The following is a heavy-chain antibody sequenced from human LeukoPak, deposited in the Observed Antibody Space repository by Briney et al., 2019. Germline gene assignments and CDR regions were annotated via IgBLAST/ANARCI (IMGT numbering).Heavy chain of an antibody. Sequence: GGSLRLSCAASGFTFSSYGMHSLRQAPGKGLEWVAFIRYDGTNKYYADSVKGRFSISRDNSKNTLYLQMNSLRAEDTAVYYCAKDFGGYPYYYYYYMDVWGKGTTVTVSS. CDR2: IRYDGTNK. CDR3: AKDFGGYPYYYYYYMDV. CDR1: GFTFSSYG. D-gene: IGHD3-16*01. J-gene: IGHJ6*03. V-gene: IGHV3-30*02.